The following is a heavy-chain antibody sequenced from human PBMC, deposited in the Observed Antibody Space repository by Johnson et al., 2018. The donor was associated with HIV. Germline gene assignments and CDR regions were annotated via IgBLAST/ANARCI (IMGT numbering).Heavy chain of an antibody. CDR2: TRYDGSDE. D-gene: IGHD3-3*01. CDR1: GFTFSYYG. Sequence: QMLLVESGGGVVQPGGSLRLSCATSGFTFSYYGLHWVRQAPGVGLEWVAFTRYDGSDEFYADSVKGRFTISRDTSKNTLYLQMSSLRGEDMAVYYCARERWSSYFGAFDIWGQGTMVTLSS. CDR3: ARERWSSYFGAFDI. J-gene: IGHJ3*02. V-gene: IGHV3-30*02.